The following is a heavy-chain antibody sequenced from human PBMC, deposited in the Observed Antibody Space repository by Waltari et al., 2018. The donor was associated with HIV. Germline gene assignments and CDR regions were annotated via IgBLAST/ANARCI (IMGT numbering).Heavy chain of an antibody. D-gene: IGHD3-10*01. Sequence: QVRLVQSGDEVRKSGSSVKISCEAFGVTSNTFTVTWVRQAPGEGLEWGGGLELMGRSVPILCGPAYSQRWRGRVTLSADTATNTAFLQLSSLRSDDTAFYYCATPAAKGTWFASWGKGSQIIVSS. CDR3: ATPAAKGTWFAS. V-gene: IGHV1-69*02. CDR1: GVTSNTFT. J-gene: IGHJ5*01. CDR2: SVPILCGP.